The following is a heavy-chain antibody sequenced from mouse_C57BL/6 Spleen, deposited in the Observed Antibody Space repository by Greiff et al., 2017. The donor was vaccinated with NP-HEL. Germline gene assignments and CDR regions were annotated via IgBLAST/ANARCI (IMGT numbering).Heavy chain of an antibody. CDR3: ARGHPHYYGSSAY. CDR2: IDPSDSET. J-gene: IGHJ3*01. Sequence: QVQLQQSGAELVRPGSSVKLSCKASGYTFTSYWMHWVKQRPIQGLEWIGNIDPSDSETHYNQKFKDKATLTVDKSSSTAYMQLSSLTSEDSAVYYCARGHPHYYGSSAYWGQGTLVTVSA. D-gene: IGHD1-1*01. CDR1: GYTFTSYW. V-gene: IGHV1-52*01.